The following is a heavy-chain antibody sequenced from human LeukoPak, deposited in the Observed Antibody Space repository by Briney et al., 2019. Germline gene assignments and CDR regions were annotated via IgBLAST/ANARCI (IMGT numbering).Heavy chain of an antibody. CDR2: INPNSGGT. CDR3: ARGGPLVLLWFGESQDY. V-gene: IGHV1-2*06. CDR1: GYTFTVYY. D-gene: IGHD3-10*01. Sequence: GASVKVSCKASGYTFTVYYMHWVRQAPGQGLEWMGRINPNSGGTNYAQKFQGRVTMTRDTSISTAYMELSRLRSDDTAVYYCARGGPLVLLWFGESQDYWGQGTLVTVSS. J-gene: IGHJ4*02.